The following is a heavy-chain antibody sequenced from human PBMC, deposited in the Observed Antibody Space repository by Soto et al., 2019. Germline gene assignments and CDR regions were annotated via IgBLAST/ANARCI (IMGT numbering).Heavy chain of an antibody. CDR2: MNPNSGNT. V-gene: IGHV1-8*01. Sequence: ASVKVSCKASGYTFTSYDINWVRQATGQGLEWMGWMNPNSGNTGYAQKFQGRVTMTRNTSISTAYMELSSLRSEDTAVNYCAGTFGLTIFGVVTHNSGYYYYYMDVWGKGTTVTVSS. CDR3: AGTFGLTIFGVVTHNSGYYYYYMDV. D-gene: IGHD3-3*01. CDR1: GYTFTSYD. J-gene: IGHJ6*03.